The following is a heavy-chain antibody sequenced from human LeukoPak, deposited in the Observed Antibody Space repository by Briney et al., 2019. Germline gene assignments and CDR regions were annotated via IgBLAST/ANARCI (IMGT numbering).Heavy chain of an antibody. CDR3: ARDVCSSTSCYNNY. CDR1: GFTFSSDS. CDR2: ISSSSSSI. D-gene: IGHD2-2*02. Sequence: QAGGSLRLSCAASGFTFSSDSMNWVRQAPGKGLEWVSYISSSSSSIYYADSVKGRFTISRDNAKNSLYLQMNSLRDEDTAVYYCARDVCSSTSCYNNYWGQGTLVTVSS. V-gene: IGHV3-48*02. J-gene: IGHJ4*02.